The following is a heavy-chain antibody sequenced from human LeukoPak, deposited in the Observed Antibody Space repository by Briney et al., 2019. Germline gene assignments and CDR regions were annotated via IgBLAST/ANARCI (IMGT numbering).Heavy chain of an antibody. CDR3: ARAIVGASIVPGSFDY. D-gene: IGHD1-26*01. CDR2: IIPIFGTA. J-gene: IGHJ4*02. Sequence: SVKVSCKASGGTFSSYAISWVRQAPGQGLECVGGIIPIFGTANYAQKFQGRVTITADESTSTAYMELSSLRSEDTAVYYCARAIVGASIVPGSFDYWGQGTLVTVSS. V-gene: IGHV1-69*01. CDR1: GGTFSSYA.